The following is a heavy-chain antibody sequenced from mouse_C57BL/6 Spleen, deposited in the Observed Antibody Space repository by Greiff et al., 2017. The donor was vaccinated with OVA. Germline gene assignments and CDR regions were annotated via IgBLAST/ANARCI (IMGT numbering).Heavy chain of an antibody. CDR3: ARYTWATGFDY. Sequence: EVQGVESGGGLVQPGGSLSLSCAASGFTFTDYYMSWVRQPPGKALEWLGFIRNKANGYTTEYSASVKGRFTISRDNSQSILYLQMNALRAEDSATYYWARYTWATGFDYWGQGTTLTVSS. V-gene: IGHV7-3*01. CDR1: GFTFTDYY. CDR2: IRNKANGYTT. J-gene: IGHJ2*01.